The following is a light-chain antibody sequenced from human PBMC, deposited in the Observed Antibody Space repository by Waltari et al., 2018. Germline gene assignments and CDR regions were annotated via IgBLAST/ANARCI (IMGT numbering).Light chain of an antibody. Sequence: QSALTQPASVSGSPGQSITISCTGTSSDVGGYNYVSWYQQHPGKAPKLMIYDVSNRPSRVSDRSPASKSGNTASLTISGLQAEDEADYYCSSYISSSTLELFGGGTSLTVL. V-gene: IGLV2-14*03. CDR2: DVS. J-gene: IGLJ2*01. CDR3: SSYISSSTLEL. CDR1: SSDVGGYNY.